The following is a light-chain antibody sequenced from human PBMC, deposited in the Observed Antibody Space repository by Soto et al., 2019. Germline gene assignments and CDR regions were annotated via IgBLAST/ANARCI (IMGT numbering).Light chain of an antibody. CDR2: KAS. CDR3: LQYITGSPWT. CDR1: QSISVW. V-gene: IGKV1-5*03. J-gene: IGKJ1*01. Sequence: DIQMTQSPSTLSASVGDRFTITCRASQSISVWLAWYQQRPGRVPKLLIYKASNLEGGVPSRFSGSGSGTDFTLTISSLQPDDSATYYCLQYITGSPWTFGQGTKVEIK.